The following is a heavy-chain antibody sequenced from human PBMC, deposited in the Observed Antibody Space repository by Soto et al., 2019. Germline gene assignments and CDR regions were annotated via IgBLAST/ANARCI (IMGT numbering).Heavy chain of an antibody. Sequence: KTGGSLRLSCAASGVPFSTYSVNWVRQAPGKGLEWVALISRSATHIYYADSVMGRFTISRDNARNSLILQMNSLRGEDTGVYYCAADSGQMGFFWGQGTTVTVSS. CDR1: GVPFSTYS. D-gene: IGHD3-10*01. J-gene: IGHJ6*02. CDR2: ISRSATHI. V-gene: IGHV3-21*01. CDR3: AADSGQMGFF.